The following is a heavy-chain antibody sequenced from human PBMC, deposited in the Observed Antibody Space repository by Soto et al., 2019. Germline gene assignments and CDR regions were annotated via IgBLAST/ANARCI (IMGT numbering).Heavy chain of an antibody. CDR3: ARDRRPSIYSGLAV. CDR1: GFTFRSYA. Sequence: GGSLRLSCAASGFTFRSYAMSWVRQAPGKGLEWVSGIGASGAGTYYADSVKGRFIISRDNSKNTLHLQMNSLRAEDTAVYYCARDRRPSIYSGLAVWGQGTTVTVSS. J-gene: IGHJ6*02. CDR2: IGASGAGT. D-gene: IGHD2-2*01. V-gene: IGHV3-23*01.